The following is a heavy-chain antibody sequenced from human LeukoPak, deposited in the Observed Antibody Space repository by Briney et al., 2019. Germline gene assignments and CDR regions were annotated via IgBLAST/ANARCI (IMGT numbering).Heavy chain of an antibody. D-gene: IGHD4-17*01. CDR3: ARDTLLYADSPDAFDM. CDR2: IKADGSEK. CDR1: GFTFTDYL. J-gene: IGHJ3*02. V-gene: IGHV3-7*01. Sequence: GGSLRLSCAASGFTFTDYLMTWVRQAPGKGLEWVADIKADGSEKYYVDSVKGRFTILRDNAKKSLYLQMNSLRDEDTAVYYCARDTLLYADSPDAFDMWGQGTMVTVSS.